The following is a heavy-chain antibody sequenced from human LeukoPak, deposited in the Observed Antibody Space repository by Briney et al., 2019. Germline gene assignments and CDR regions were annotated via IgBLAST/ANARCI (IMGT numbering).Heavy chain of an antibody. Sequence: RGSLRLSCVASGFTFSKYWLSWVRQRPGKGPEWVANIKQGANDRSYVDSVKGRFTIFRDNAKTSVYLQMNNLRAEDTAVYFCARGGLRGSFDYWGQGILVTVS. CDR3: ARGGLRGSFDY. V-gene: IGHV3-7*04. CDR1: GFTFSKYW. D-gene: IGHD1-26*01. J-gene: IGHJ4*02. CDR2: IKQGANDR.